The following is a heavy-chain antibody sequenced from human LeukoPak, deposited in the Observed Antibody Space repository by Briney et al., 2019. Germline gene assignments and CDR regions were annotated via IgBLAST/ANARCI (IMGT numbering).Heavy chain of an antibody. D-gene: IGHD6-13*01. Sequence: PGGSLRLSCAASGFTFSSYSVNWVRQAPGKGLEWVSYISSSSSTIYYADSVKGRFTISRDNAKNSLYLQMNSLRAEDTAVYYCARDQGSSWYGYWGQGTLVTVTS. CDR2: ISSSSSTI. CDR3: ARDQGSSWYGY. CDR1: GFTFSSYS. J-gene: IGHJ4*02. V-gene: IGHV3-48*01.